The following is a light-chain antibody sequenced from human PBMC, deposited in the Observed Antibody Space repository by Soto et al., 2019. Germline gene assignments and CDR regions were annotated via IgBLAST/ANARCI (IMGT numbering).Light chain of an antibody. Sequence: EIVLTQSPATLSLSPGERATLSYRASQSVSSYLAWYQQKPGQAPRLLIFDASNRATAIPARFSGSGSGTDFTLTISSLEPEDFAVYYCQQRSSWPVTFGQGTKVDIK. CDR2: DAS. CDR1: QSVSSY. J-gene: IGKJ1*01. V-gene: IGKV3-11*01. CDR3: QQRSSWPVT.